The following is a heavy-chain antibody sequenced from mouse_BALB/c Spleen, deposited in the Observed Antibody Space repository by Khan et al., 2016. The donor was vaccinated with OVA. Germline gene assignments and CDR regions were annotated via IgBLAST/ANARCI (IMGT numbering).Heavy chain of an antibody. Sequence: QVQLKESGAELVKPGASVKLSCKTSGYTFTSYWIQWVKQRPGQGLGWIGEIFPGTGTTYYNENFKGKATLTIDTSSTTAYMHLSSLPAEDSAVYFCARGYFGNYEFAYWGQGTLVTVSS. J-gene: IGHJ3*01. V-gene: IGHV1S132*01. CDR3: ARGYFGNYEFAY. CDR1: GYTFTSYW. D-gene: IGHD2-1*01. CDR2: IFPGTGTT.